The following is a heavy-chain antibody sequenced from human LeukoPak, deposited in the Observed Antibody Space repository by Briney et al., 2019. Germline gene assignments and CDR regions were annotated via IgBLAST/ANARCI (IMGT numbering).Heavy chain of an antibody. Sequence: GGSLRLSCAASGFTFSSYSMNWVRQAPGKGLEWVAVIWYDGSNKYYADSVKGRFTISRDNSKNTLYLQMNSLRAEDTAVYYCATLDPDLDYWGQGTLVTVSS. CDR1: GFTFSSYS. D-gene: IGHD1-1*01. CDR3: ATLDPDLDY. CDR2: IWYDGSNK. J-gene: IGHJ4*02. V-gene: IGHV3-33*08.